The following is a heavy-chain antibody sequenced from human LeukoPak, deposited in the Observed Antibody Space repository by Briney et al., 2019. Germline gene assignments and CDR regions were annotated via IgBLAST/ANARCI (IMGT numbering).Heavy chain of an antibody. CDR3: ARGLFLNIVPLDY. V-gene: IGHV1-2*02. J-gene: IGHJ4*02. Sequence: ASVKASCKATGYTFTNYVIIWVRQAPGQGLEWMGWINPNSGGTNYAQKFQGRVTMTRDTSISTAYMELSRLRSDDTAVYYCARGLFLNIVPLDYWGQGTLVTVSS. D-gene: IGHD3-22*01. CDR1: GYTFTNYV. CDR2: INPNSGGT.